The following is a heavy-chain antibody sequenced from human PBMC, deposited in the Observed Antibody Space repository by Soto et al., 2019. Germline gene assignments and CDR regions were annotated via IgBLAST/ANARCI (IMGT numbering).Heavy chain of an antibody. CDR3: ARAKASATSALDP. CDR2: INSDGSIA. D-gene: IGHD3-10*01. Sequence: GALRLSCAASGFIFNTYWMHWVRQAPGKGLVWISRINSDGSIADYADSVRGRITISRDNTKNTVYLQMNSLRVEDTAVYYCARAKASATSALDPWGQGTLVTVSS. CDR1: GFIFNTYW. V-gene: IGHV3-74*01. J-gene: IGHJ5*02.